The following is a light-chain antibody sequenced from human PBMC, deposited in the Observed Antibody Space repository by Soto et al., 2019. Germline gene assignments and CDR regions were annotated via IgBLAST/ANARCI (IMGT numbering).Light chain of an antibody. Sequence: DIQMTQSPSSVSAYVGDRLTITCRASRDISNSLAWYQQTPGKAPKLLLRGASSLHRGVPSRFSGCGAGTEFTLTIISLQPEDFATYYCQQTSAFPRTFGQGTKVDVK. CDR2: GAS. CDR1: RDISNS. CDR3: QQTSAFPRT. J-gene: IGKJ1*01. V-gene: IGKV1-12*01.